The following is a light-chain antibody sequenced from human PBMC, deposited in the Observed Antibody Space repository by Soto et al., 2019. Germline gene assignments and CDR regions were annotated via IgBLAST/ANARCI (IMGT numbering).Light chain of an antibody. CDR1: QSVLYSSSNKNY. V-gene: IGKV4-1*01. CDR2: WAS. Sequence: DIVMTQSPDSLAVSLGERATINCKSSQSVLYSSSNKNYLAWYQQKPGQPPKLLIYWASTRESGVPDRFSGSGSGTEFTLTLSSLQAEDVAVYYCQQYYRTPPLFGPGNKVDIK. J-gene: IGKJ3*01. CDR3: QQYYRTPPL.